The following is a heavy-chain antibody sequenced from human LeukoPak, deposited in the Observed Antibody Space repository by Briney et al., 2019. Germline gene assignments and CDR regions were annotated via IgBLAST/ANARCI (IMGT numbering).Heavy chain of an antibody. V-gene: IGHV4-59*01. D-gene: IGHD3-3*01. Sequence: PSETLSLTCTVSGGSIGSYYWSWIRQPPGKGLEWIGYIFYSGSTNYNPSLKSRVTISVDTSKNQFSLKLSSVTAADTAVYYCARVFSYPLRAPFDPWGQGTLVTVSS. CDR3: ARVFSYPLRAPFDP. J-gene: IGHJ5*02. CDR1: GGSIGSYY. CDR2: IFYSGST.